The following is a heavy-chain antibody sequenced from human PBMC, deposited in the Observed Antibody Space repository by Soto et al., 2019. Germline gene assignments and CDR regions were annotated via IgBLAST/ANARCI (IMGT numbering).Heavy chain of an antibody. V-gene: IGHV6-1*01. CDR1: GDSVSGDSAA. Sequence: QVQLQESGPGLVKPSQTLSVSCAISGDSVSGDSAAWNWVRLSPSRGLEWLARTYYRSRWYNDYAVSVRSRITVNADTSKNQFSLQLPSVTPEDTAIYFCAGTTSHHWLYMDVWGRGTTVTVSS. CDR2: TYYRSRWYN. J-gene: IGHJ6*03. D-gene: IGHD1-1*01. CDR3: AGTTSHHWLYMDV.